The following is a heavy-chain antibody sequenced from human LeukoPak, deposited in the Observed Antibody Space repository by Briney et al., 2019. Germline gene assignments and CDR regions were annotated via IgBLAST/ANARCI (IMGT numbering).Heavy chain of an antibody. D-gene: IGHD5-24*01. V-gene: IGHV5-51*01. CDR1: GYSFTTYW. Sequence: GESLKISCKGSGYSFTTYWIGWVRQMPGKGLEWMGNIYPGDSDTRYSPSFQGQVTMSADKSISTAFLQLNSLKASDTAMYYCARRGRDGYNYDAFDIWGQGTMVTVSS. CDR3: ARRGRDGYNYDAFDI. CDR2: IYPGDSDT. J-gene: IGHJ3*02.